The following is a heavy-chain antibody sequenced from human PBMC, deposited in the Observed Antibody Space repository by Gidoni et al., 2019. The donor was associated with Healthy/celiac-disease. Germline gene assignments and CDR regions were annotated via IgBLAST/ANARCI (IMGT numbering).Heavy chain of an antibody. J-gene: IGHJ1*01. CDR3: ARDGVAARPVYFQH. D-gene: IGHD6-6*01. CDR1: GLTFSSYS. V-gene: IGHV3-21*01. Sequence: EVQLVASGGGMVKPGGSLRLSCAASGLTFSSYSMNWVRQAPGKGLEWVSSISSSSSYIYYADSVKGRFTISRDNAKNSLYLQMNSLRAEDTAVYYCARDGVAARPVYFQHWGQGTLVTVSS. CDR2: ISSSSSYI.